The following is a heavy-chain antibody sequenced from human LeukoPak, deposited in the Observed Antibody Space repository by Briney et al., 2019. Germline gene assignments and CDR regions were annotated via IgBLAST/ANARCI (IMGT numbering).Heavy chain of an antibody. D-gene: IGHD6-13*01. V-gene: IGHV3-48*04. Sequence: GGSLRLSCTAAGFTFSSYSMNWDRQPPGKVLEWISYISSSGSSISYADSVKGRFTISRDNAKNSLNLQMNSLRAEDTAVYYCANRAAGKGFDYWGQGTLVTVSS. CDR3: ANRAAGKGFDY. CDR2: ISSSGSSI. J-gene: IGHJ4*02. CDR1: GFTFSSYS.